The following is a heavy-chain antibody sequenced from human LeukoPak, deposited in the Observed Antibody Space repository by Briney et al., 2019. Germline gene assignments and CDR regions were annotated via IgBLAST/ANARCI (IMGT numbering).Heavy chain of an antibody. CDR2: IIPIFGTA. Sequence: ASVKVSCKASGYTFTGYYMHWVRQAPGQGLEWMGGIIPIFGTANYAQKFQGRVTITADESTSTAYMELSSLRSEDTAVYYCAREHSGWFERTLGGWFDPWGQGTLVTVSS. V-gene: IGHV1-69*13. CDR1: GYTFTGYY. CDR3: AREHSGWFERTLGGWFDP. D-gene: IGHD6-19*01. J-gene: IGHJ5*02.